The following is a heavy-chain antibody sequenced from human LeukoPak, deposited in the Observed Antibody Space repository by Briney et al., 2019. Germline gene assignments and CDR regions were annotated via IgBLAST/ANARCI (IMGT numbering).Heavy chain of an antibody. CDR1: GGTFSSYA. J-gene: IGHJ5*02. CDR2: IIPIFGTA. CDR3: ARARLSARKANWFGP. Sequence: ASVKVSCKASGGTFSSYAISWVRQAPGQGLEWMGGIIPIFGTANYAQKFQGRVTITADESTSTAYMELRSLRSEDTAGYYCARARLSARKANWFGPWGQGTLVTVSS. V-gene: IGHV1-69*13. D-gene: IGHD1-14*01.